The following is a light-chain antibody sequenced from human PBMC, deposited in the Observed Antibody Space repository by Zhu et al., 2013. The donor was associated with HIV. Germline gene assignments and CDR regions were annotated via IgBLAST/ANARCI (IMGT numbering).Light chain of an antibody. CDR1: SSDVGAYNY. V-gene: IGLV2-14*01. CDR2: EVS. CDR3: SSYTSSSTWV. Sequence: QSALTQPASVSGSPGQSITISCTGTSSDVGAYNYVSWYQQYPGKVPKLMIYEVSNRPSGVSNRFSGSKSGNTASLTISGLQAEDEADYYCSSYTSSSTWVFGGGTKLTVL. J-gene: IGLJ3*02.